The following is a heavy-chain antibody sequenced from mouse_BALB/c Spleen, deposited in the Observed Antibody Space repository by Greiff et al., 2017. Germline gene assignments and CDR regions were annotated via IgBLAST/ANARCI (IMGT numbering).Heavy chain of an antibody. CDR2: ISTYYGDA. V-gene: IGHV1S137*01. CDR1: GYTFTDYA. Sequence: QVQLKESGAELVRPGVSVKISCKGSGYTFTDYAMHWVKQSHAKSLEWIGVISTYYGDASYNQKFKGKATMTVDKSSSTAYMELARLTSEDSAIYYCARGPTAKEFSYWGQGTLVTVSA. D-gene: IGHD1-2*01. J-gene: IGHJ3*01. CDR3: ARGPTAKEFSY.